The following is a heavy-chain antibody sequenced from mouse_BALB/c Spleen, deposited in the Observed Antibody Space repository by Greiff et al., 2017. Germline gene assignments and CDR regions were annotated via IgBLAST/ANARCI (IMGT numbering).Heavy chain of an antibody. D-gene: IGHD1-1*01. J-gene: IGHJ3*01. CDR1: GYSFTGYY. CDR2: ITPCNGAT. V-gene: IGHV1-26*01. Sequence: EVQLQQSGPELVKPGASVKISCKASGYSFTGYYMHWVKQSHVKSLEWIGRITPCNGATSYNQNFKDKASLTVAKSYSTAYMELHSLTSEDSAVYYVSCIATVVSEAYWGQGTLVTVSA. CDR3: SCIATVVSEAY.